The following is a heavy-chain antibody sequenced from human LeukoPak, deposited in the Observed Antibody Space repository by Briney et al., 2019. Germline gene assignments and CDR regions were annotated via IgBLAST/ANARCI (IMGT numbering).Heavy chain of an antibody. V-gene: IGHV1-18*01. CDR1: GYTFTSYG. CDR2: ISAYNGNT. D-gene: IGHD6-13*01. CDR3: ARVGQQLVPYYYFDY. J-gene: IGHJ4*02. Sequence: GASVKVSCKASGYTFTSYGISWVRQAPGQGLEWMGWISAYNGNTNYAQKLQGRVTMTTDTSTSTAYMELRSLRSDDTAVYYCARVGQQLVPYYYFDYWGQGTLVTVSS.